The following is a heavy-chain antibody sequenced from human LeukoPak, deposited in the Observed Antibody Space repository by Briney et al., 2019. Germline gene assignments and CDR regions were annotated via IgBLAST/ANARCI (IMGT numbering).Heavy chain of an antibody. CDR2: TYYRSKWYN. CDR3: ARDVGTTGWHTIDY. V-gene: IGHV6-1*01. J-gene: IGHJ4*02. Sequence: PSQTLSLTCAISGDSVSSNNGAWNWIRQSPSRGLEWLGRTYYRSKWYNDYAESLISRITISPVTSKNQFSLQLYSVTPEDTAVYYCARDVGTTGWHTIDYWGQGTLVTVSS. CDR1: GDSVSSNNGA. D-gene: IGHD3-9*01.